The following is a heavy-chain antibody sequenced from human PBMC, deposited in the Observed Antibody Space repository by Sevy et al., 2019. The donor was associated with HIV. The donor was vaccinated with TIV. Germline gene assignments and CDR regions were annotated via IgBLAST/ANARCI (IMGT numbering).Heavy chain of an antibody. CDR1: GFTFSSYW. CDR3: VRAIGAAGSY. Sequence: GGSLRLSCEASGFTFSSYWMIWVRQAPGKGLEWVANIKEDGSVKYYVESVKGRFTISRDNAKNSVYLQMNSLRAEDAALYYCVRAIGAAGSYWGLGTLVTVSS. CDR2: IKEDGSVK. J-gene: IGHJ4*02. D-gene: IGHD6-13*01. V-gene: IGHV3-7*01.